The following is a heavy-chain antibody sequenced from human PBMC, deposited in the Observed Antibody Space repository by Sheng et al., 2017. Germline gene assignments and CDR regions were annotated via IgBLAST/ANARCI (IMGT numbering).Heavy chain of an antibody. Sequence: EVQLVESGGGLVQPGGSLRLSCAASGFTVSSKYMSWVRQAPGKGLEWVSLIYSGGDTYYADSVKGRFTLSRDNSKNTLYLQMNSLRADDTAMYYCAIDSYDSGTPAHTWGQGILVTVSS. J-gene: IGHJ5*02. CDR1: GFTVSSKY. D-gene: IGHD3-10*01. CDR3: AIDSYDSGTPAHT. V-gene: IGHV3-66*01. CDR2: IYSGGDT.